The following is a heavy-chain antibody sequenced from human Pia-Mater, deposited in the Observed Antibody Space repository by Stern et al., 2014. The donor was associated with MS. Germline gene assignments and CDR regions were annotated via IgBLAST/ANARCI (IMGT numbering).Heavy chain of an antibody. CDR2: IYLDDEK. CDR3: AHLFSDASSSCCDP. Sequence: QVTLRESGPTLVKPTQTLTLTCTFSGFSLSTSGAGVTWIRQPPGKALEWLAVIYLDDEKRYSPSLKTRLTITRDTSKTQVVLTMTSMDPVDTATYYCAHLFSDASSSCCDPWGQGTLVTGS. D-gene: IGHD6-6*01. V-gene: IGHV2-5*02. J-gene: IGHJ5*02. CDR1: GFSLSTSGAG.